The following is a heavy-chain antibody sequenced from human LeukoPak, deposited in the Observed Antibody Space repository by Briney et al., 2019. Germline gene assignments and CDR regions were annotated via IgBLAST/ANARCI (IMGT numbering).Heavy chain of an antibody. CDR1: GFTFSSYE. V-gene: IGHV3-15*01. J-gene: IGHJ4*02. D-gene: IGHD3-22*01. CDR3: TTAYYYDSSGYYPSDY. Sequence: PGGSLRLSCAASGFTFSSYEMNWVRQAPGKGLEWVGRIKSKTDGGTTDYAAPVKGRFTISRDDSKNTLYLQMNSLKTEDTAVYYCTTAYYYDSSGYYPSDYWGQGTLVTVSS. CDR2: IKSKTDGGTT.